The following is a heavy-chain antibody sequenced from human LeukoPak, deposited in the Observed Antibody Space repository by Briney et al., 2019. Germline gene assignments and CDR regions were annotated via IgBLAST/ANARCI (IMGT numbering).Heavy chain of an antibody. J-gene: IGHJ5*02. CDR3: TTVGA. V-gene: IGHV3-15*01. CDR1: GGSISSYY. Sequence: ETLSLTCTVSGGSISSYYWSWVRQAPGKGLEWVGRIKSKTDGGTTDYAEPVKGRFTISRDESKNTLYMQMNSLKTEDTDVYYCTTVGAWGQGTLVTVSS. CDR2: IKSKTDGGTT.